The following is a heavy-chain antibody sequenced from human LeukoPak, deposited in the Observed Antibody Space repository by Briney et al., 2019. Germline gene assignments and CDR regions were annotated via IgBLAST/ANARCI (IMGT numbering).Heavy chain of an antibody. D-gene: IGHD2-21*02. J-gene: IGHJ3*02. CDR3: ARRRKVPAQRAGDAFDI. CDR1: GDSISDYY. V-gene: IGHV4-59*08. Sequence: SETLSLTCSVSGDSISDYYWNWIRQPPGKGLEWIGYIYYSGSTNYSPSLKSRVTISVDTSKNQFSLKLSSVTAADTGIYYCARRRKVPAQRAGDAFDIWGQGTMVTVSS. CDR2: IYYSGST.